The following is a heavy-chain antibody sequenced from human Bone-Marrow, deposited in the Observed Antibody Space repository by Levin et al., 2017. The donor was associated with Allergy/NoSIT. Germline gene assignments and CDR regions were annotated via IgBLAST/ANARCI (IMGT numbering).Heavy chain of an antibody. CDR2: ISVTGSYI. D-gene: IGHD2-15*01. J-gene: IGHJ4*02. Sequence: GESLKISCSASGFTFYNYNMHWVRQTPGKGLEWVSSISVTGSYIYYADSVKGRFTISRANTKNSLSLQMNSLRTEDTAVYYCARDPMTCSGGGCYHFDYWGRGALVTVSS. V-gene: IGHV3-21*01. CDR3: ARDPMTCSGGGCYHFDY. CDR1: GFTFYNYN.